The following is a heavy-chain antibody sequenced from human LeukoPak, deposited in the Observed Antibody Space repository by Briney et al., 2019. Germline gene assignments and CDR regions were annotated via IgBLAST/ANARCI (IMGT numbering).Heavy chain of an antibody. D-gene: IGHD3-10*01. CDR3: ARLRDGRAFGAIDY. V-gene: IGHV5-51*01. J-gene: IGHJ4*02. CDR1: GYSFSSYW. Sequence: GESLKISCKGSGYSFSSYWIGWVRQMPGKGLEWVGLIYPGDSDTRYSPSFQGQVTISADKSISTAYLQWSKLKASDTAMYYCARLRDGRAFGAIDYWGQGTLVTVSS. CDR2: IYPGDSDT.